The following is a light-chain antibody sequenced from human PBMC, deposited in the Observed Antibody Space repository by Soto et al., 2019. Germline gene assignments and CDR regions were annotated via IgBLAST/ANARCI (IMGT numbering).Light chain of an antibody. J-gene: IGLJ2*01. V-gene: IGLV1-40*01. Sequence: QSVLTQPPSVSGAPGQRVTISCTGSSSNIGAGYYVHWYQQLPGTAPRLLIYGNTNRPSGVPDRFSGSKSATSASLAITGLQAEDEADYYCQSYDNSLSGPVVLGGGTKLTVL. CDR2: GNT. CDR3: QSYDNSLSGPVV. CDR1: SSNIGAGYY.